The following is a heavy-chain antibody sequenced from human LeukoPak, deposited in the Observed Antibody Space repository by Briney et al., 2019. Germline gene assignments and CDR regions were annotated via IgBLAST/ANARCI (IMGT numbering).Heavy chain of an antibody. CDR1: GFTFSSCG. V-gene: IGHV3-30*02. CDR3: VKDVGVGASYFDN. J-gene: IGHJ4*02. CDR2: SRYDGSDK. Sequence: PGGSLRLSCAASGFTFSSCGMHWVGQRPGKGLEWVAYSRYDGSDKYYIDSVRGRFTIARDNPKETLYLQMTSLSHDDTAVYFCVKDVGVGASYFDNWGQGTLVAVSP. D-gene: IGHD1-26*01.